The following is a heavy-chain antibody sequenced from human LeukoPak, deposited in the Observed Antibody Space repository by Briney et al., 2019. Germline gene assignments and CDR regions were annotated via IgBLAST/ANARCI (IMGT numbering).Heavy chain of an antibody. CDR1: GLTFSSYA. Sequence: GGSLRLSCAASGLTFSSYAMSWVRQAPGKGLEWVSAISGSGGSTYYADSVKGRFSISRDNSKNTLYLQMNSLRAEDTAVYYCAKGRGRSVYDAFDFWGQGTMVTVSS. CDR3: AKGRGRSVYDAFDF. D-gene: IGHD3-16*01. J-gene: IGHJ3*01. CDR2: ISGSGGST. V-gene: IGHV3-23*01.